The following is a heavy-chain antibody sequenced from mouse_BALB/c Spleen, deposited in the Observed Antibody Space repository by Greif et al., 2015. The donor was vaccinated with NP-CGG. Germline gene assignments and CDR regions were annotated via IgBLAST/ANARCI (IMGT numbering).Heavy chain of an antibody. CDR2: INPSSGYT. J-gene: IGHJ2*01. CDR3: ARRREANWDYFDY. D-gene: IGHD4-1*01. CDR1: GYTFTSYT. Sequence: VQLQQSGAELAGPGASVKISCKASGYTFTSYTMHWVKQRPGQGLEWIGYINPSSGYTNYNQKFKDKATLTADKSSSTAYMQLSSLTSEDSAVYYCARRREANWDYFDYWGQGTTLTVSS. V-gene: IGHV1-4*01.